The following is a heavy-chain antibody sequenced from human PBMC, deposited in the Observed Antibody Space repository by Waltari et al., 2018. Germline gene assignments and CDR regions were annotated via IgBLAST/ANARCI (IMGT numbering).Heavy chain of an antibody. CDR3: ARGDYCSSTSCSNSHYYYMDV. CDR1: GFAFSNYA. D-gene: IGHD2-2*01. V-gene: IGHV3-64*01. Sequence: EVQLVESGGGLVQPGGSLRLSCAASGFAFSNYAMQWVRQAPGKGLEYVSAISINGGSTYYANSVKGRFTISRDNSKNTLYLQMGSLRAEDMAVYYCARGDYCSSTSCSNSHYYYMDVWGEGTTVTISS. CDR2: ISINGGST. J-gene: IGHJ6*03.